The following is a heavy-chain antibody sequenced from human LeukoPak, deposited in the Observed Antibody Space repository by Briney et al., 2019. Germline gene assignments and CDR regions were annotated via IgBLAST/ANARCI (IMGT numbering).Heavy chain of an antibody. CDR1: GFPFSSNY. Sequence: GVLRLSCAASGFPFSSNYMSWVRQAPGKGREWVSVIYSGGSTYYADSVKGRFTISRDNSKNTLYLQMNSLRAEDTAVYYCARSRSGLDAFDIWGQGTMVTVSS. CDR2: IYSGGST. D-gene: IGHD2-15*01. V-gene: IGHV3-66*01. CDR3: ARSRSGLDAFDI. J-gene: IGHJ3*02.